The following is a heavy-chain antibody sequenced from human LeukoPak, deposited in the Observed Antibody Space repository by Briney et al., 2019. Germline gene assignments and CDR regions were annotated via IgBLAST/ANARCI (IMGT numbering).Heavy chain of an antibody. CDR1: GFTVSSNY. CDR3: ARHSVDRSDWPKFDP. CDR2: IYYSGTT. J-gene: IGHJ5*02. V-gene: IGHV4-59*05. Sequence: GSLRLSCAASGFTVSSNYMSWVRQPPGKGLEWIASIYYSGTTYYNSSLRSRVTISVDTSKNQFSLKLSSVTAADTAVFYCARHSVDRSDWPKFDPWGQGTLVTVSS. D-gene: IGHD6-19*01.